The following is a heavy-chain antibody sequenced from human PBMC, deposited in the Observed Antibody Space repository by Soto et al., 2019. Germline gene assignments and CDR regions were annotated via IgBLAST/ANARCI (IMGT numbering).Heavy chain of an antibody. CDR3: AKVGTTKNTRSYYFDY. J-gene: IGHJ4*02. Sequence: GGSLRLSCAASGFTFSSYAMSWVRQAPGKGLEWVSAISGSGGSTYYADSVKGRFTISRDSSKNTLYLQMNSLRAEDTAVYYCAKVGTTKNTRSYYFDYWGQGTLVTVSS. CDR2: ISGSGGST. D-gene: IGHD4-4*01. CDR1: GFTFSSYA. V-gene: IGHV3-23*01.